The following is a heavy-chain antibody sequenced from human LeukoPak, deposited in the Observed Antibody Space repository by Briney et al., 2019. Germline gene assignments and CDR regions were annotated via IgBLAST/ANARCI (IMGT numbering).Heavy chain of an antibody. CDR2: IIPIFGTA. Sequence: ASVKVSCKASGGTFSSYAISWVRQAPGQGLEWMGGIIPIFGTANYAQKFQGRVTITTDESTSTAYMELSSLRSEDTAVYYCASHCSSTSCYGMDVWGKGTTVTVSS. J-gene: IGHJ6*04. CDR1: GGTFSSYA. CDR3: ASHCSSTSCYGMDV. D-gene: IGHD2-2*01. V-gene: IGHV1-69*05.